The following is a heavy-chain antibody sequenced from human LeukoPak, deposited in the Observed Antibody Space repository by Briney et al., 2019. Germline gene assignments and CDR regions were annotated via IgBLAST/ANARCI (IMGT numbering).Heavy chain of an antibody. D-gene: IGHD5-24*01. CDR1: GGSISSYY. J-gene: IGHJ4*02. Sequence: PSETLSLTCTVSGGSISSYYRSWIRQPPGKGLEWIGYIYYSGSTNYNPSLKSRVTISVDTSKNQFSLKLSSVTAADTAVYYCARDGDGYTLDYWGQGTLVTVSS. V-gene: IGHV4-59*01. CDR3: ARDGDGYTLDY. CDR2: IYYSGST.